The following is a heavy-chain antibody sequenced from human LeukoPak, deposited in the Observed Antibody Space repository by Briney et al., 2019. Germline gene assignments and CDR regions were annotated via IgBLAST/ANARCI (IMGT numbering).Heavy chain of an antibody. V-gene: IGHV3-33*01. Sequence: GGSLRLSCAASGFSFSNHGMHWVRQAPGKGLEWVAVICYDGSKTYYADSVKGRFTISRDNFKNTVYLQVSSLRAEDTAVYYCAREVTLRLGYWFDPWGQGTLVTVSS. CDR1: GFSFSNHG. CDR2: ICYDGSKT. D-gene: IGHD5-18*01. J-gene: IGHJ5*02. CDR3: AREVTLRLGYWFDP.